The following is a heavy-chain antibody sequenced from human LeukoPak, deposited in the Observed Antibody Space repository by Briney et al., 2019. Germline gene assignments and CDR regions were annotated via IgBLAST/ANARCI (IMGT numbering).Heavy chain of an antibody. CDR3: PSQSYYDNSAYYTSDWFDP. J-gene: IGHJ5*02. Sequence: GGSLRLSCAASGFIFSGYDMNWVRQPPGKGLEWVSFISRSGRTIYYADSVKGRFTISRDDAKNSLYLQMNSLRAGDTALYYCPSQSYYDNSAYYTSDWFDPWGQGTLVTVSS. V-gene: IGHV3-48*03. D-gene: IGHD3-22*01. CDR1: GFIFSGYD. CDR2: ISRSGRTI.